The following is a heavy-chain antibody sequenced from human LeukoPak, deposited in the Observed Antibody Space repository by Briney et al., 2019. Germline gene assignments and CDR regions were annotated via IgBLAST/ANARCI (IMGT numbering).Heavy chain of an antibody. Sequence: SETLSLTCAVSGYSISSGYYWGWIRQPPGQGLEWIGSIYHSGSTYYNPSLKSQVTISVDTSKNQFSLKLSSVTAADTAVYYCARVDFADAFDIWGQGTMVTVSS. CDR2: IYHSGST. J-gene: IGHJ3*02. CDR1: GYSISSGYY. CDR3: ARVDFADAFDI. V-gene: IGHV4-38-2*01.